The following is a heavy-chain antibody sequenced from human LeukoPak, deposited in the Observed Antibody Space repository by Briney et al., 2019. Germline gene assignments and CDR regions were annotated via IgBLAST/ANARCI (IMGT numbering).Heavy chain of an antibody. CDR3: ARDPGYSYDVGYFDY. J-gene: IGHJ4*02. D-gene: IGHD5-18*01. CDR1: GFTFSSYS. CDR2: ISSSSSYI. V-gene: IGHV3-21*01. Sequence: GGSLRLSCAASGFTFSSYSMNWVRQAPGKGLEWVSSISSSSSYIYYADSVKGRFTISRDNSKDTLYLQMNSLRAEDTAVYYCARDPGYSYDVGYFDYWGQGTLVTVSS.